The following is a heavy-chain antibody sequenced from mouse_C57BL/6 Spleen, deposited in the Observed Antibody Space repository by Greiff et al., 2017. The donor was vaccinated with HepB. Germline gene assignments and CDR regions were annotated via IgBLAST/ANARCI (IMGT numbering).Heavy chain of an antibody. Sequence: EVQRVESGGGLVQPKGSLKLSCAASGFSFNTYAMNWVRQAPGKGLEWVARIRSKSNNYATYYADSVKDRFTISRDDSESMLYLQMNNLKTEDTAMYYCVRQSGTRYYFDYWGQGTTLTVSS. V-gene: IGHV10-1*01. CDR2: IRSKSNNYAT. CDR3: VRQSGTRYYFDY. CDR1: GFSFNTYA. J-gene: IGHJ2*01. D-gene: IGHD3-3*01.